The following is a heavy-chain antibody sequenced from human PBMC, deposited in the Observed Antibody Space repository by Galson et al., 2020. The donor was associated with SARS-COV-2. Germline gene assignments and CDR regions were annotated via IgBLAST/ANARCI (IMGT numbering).Heavy chain of an antibody. V-gene: IGHV4-39*01. CDR1: GGSVRSRGNY. CDR3: ARGAYDPLAGHYRDYGMDV. D-gene: IGHD3-9*01. CDR2: IHYSGST. J-gene: IGHJ6*02. Sequence: SETLSLTCTVPGGSVRSRGNYWVWIRQSPGKGLEYIGSIHYSGSTYYNPSLKSRVTTSVDTSKNQVSLKLSSVTAADTAVYYCARGAYDPLAGHYRDYGMDVWGQGTTVTVSS.